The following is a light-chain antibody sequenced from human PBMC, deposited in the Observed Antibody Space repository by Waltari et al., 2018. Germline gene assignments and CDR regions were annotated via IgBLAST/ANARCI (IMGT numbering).Light chain of an antibody. CDR1: QNVANY. CDR2: DAS. V-gene: IGKV3-11*01. CDR3: QQRSSLLPVT. Sequence: EIVLTQSPGTVSLSPGERATPSCRASQNVANYVAWYQQRPGHTPKLLIYDASNRATGVPARFSGSGSGTDFTLTISGLEPEDFAVYYCQQRSSLLPVTFGGGTKVEIK. J-gene: IGKJ4*01.